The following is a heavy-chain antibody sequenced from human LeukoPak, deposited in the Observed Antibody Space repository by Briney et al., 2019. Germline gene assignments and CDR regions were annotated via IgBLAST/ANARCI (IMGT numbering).Heavy chain of an antibody. J-gene: IGHJ4*02. CDR3: TIGGASGSLAH. Sequence: PSETLSLTCTVSRASISDNYWSWSRQPAGEALEWIGRTYTSGDTNYNPSLKSRASVSVDTSKNQFYLSLRYVTAADTAVYYCTIGGASGSLAHWGPGTLVTVSS. CDR1: RASISDNY. V-gene: IGHV4-4*07. D-gene: IGHD6-13*01. CDR2: TYTSGDT.